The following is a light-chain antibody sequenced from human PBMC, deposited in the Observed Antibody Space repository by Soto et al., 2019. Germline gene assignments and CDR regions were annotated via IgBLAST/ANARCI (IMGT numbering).Light chain of an antibody. CDR1: QSVSSSY. CDR2: GAS. J-gene: IGKJ2*01. CDR3: QYYGSSPGYP. Sequence: EIVLTQSPGTLSLSPGERATLSCRASQSVSSSYLAWYQQKPGQAPSLLIYGASSSATGIPDRFSGSGYGTDFTLTISRLEPVDFAEYYCQYYGSSPGYPFGQGTKLEL. V-gene: IGKV3-20*01.